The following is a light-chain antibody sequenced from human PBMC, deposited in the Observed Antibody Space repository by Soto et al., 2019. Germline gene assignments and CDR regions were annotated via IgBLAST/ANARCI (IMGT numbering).Light chain of an antibody. J-gene: IGKJ1*01. CDR1: ENVRTF. Sequence: EVVLTQSPATLSLSPGERATLSCRASENVRTFVDWYQQKPGQAPRLLIYGASNRATGIPARFSGSGSGTDFTLTIIDLEPEDFAVYYWQQHSHCPPWTFGQGTRVEIQ. V-gene: IGKV3-11*01. CDR3: QQHSHCPPWT. CDR2: GAS.